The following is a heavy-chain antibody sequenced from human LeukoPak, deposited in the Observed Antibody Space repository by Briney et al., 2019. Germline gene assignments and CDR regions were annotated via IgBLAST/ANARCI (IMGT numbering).Heavy chain of an antibody. J-gene: IGHJ4*02. CDR1: GFTFSSYS. Sequence: GGSLRLSCAASGFTFSSYSMNWVRQAPGKGLEWVAFIRYDGSNKYYADSVKGRFTISRDNSKNTLYLQMNSLRAEDTAVYYCAKAEAAPMWDRFDYWGQGTLVTVSS. CDR3: AKAEAAPMWDRFDY. D-gene: IGHD6-6*01. CDR2: IRYDGSNK. V-gene: IGHV3-30*02.